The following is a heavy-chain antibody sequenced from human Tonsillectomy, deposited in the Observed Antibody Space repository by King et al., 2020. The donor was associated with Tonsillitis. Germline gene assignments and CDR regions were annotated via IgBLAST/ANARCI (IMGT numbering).Heavy chain of an antibody. V-gene: IGHV4-59*01. CDR1: GGSISDYY. J-gene: IGHJ4*02. CDR3: ARAWDYALYYFDY. Sequence: LQLQESGPGLVKPSETLSLTCTVSGGSISDYYWSWIRQPPGKGLEWIGYIHYSGSTNFSPSLNSRVTISVDTSKNQFSLKLSSVTAADTAVYYCARAWDYALYYFDYWGQGALVTVSS. D-gene: IGHD2-2*01. CDR2: IHYSGST.